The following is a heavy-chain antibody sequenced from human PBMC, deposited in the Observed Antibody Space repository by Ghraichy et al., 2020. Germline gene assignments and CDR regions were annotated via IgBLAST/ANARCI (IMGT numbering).Heavy chain of an antibody. CDR3: AKDPNGDFVGAFDI. CDR1: GFPFSSYA. Sequence: LSLTCAASGFPFSSYAMSWVRQAPGKGLEWVSGTSASGANTYYADSVKGRFTISRDNSENTLSLQMKRLRAEDTALYYCAKDPNGDFVGAFDIWGLGTMVTVSS. D-gene: IGHD4-17*01. CDR2: TSASGANT. J-gene: IGHJ3*02. V-gene: IGHV3-23*01.